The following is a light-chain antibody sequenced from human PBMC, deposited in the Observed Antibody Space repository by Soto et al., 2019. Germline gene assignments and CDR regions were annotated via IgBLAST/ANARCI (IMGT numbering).Light chain of an antibody. J-gene: IGKJ1*01. V-gene: IGKV1-33*01. CDR1: QDISNY. CDR3: QQYDNLPPWT. Sequence: DIQMTQSPSSLSASVGDRVTITCQASQDISNYLNWYQQKPGKAPKLLIYDASNLETGVPSRFSRSGSATDFTFTISSLQPEDIATYYYQQYDNLPPWTFGQGTKVEIK. CDR2: DAS.